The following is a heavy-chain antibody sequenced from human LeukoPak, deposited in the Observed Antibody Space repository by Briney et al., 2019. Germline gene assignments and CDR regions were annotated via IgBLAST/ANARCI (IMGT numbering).Heavy chain of an antibody. CDR1: GFTFSSYA. CDR3: AREPGWSSTSYYYYMDV. CDR2: ISYDGGNK. Sequence: GGSLRLSCAASGFTFSSYAMHWVRQAPGKGLEWVAVISYDGGNKYYADSVKGRFTISRDNSKNTLYLQLNSLRAEDTAVYYCAREPGWSSTSYYYYMDVWGKGTTVTVSS. D-gene: IGHD6-6*01. V-gene: IGHV3-30*04. J-gene: IGHJ6*03.